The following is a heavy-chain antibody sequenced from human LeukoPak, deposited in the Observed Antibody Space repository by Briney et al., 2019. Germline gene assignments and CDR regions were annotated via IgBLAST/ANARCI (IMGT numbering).Heavy chain of an antibody. Sequence: ASVKVSCKASGYTFTGYYMHWVRQAPGQGLEWMGWINPNSGGTNYAQKFQGRVTMTRDTSISTAYMELSRLRSDDTAVYYCARDSYIKGKPYYLDYWGQGTLVTVSS. V-gene: IGHV1-2*02. CDR2: INPNSGGT. CDR3: ARDSYIKGKPYYLDY. J-gene: IGHJ4*02. CDR1: GYTFTGYY. D-gene: IGHD1-14*01.